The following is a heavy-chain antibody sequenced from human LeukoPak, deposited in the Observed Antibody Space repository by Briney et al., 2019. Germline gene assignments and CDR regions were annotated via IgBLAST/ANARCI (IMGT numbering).Heavy chain of an antibody. D-gene: IGHD1-26*01. CDR1: GFTFSSYN. CDR3: ARGDVGFSRRRGLTKNFDY. J-gene: IGHJ4*02. Sequence: GSLRLSCAASGFTFSSYNMNWIRQPPGKGLEWIGEINHSGSTNYNPSLKSRVTISVDTSKNQFSLKLSSVTAADTAVYYCARGDVGFSRRRGLTKNFDYWGQGTLVTVSS. V-gene: IGHV4-34*01. CDR2: INHSGST.